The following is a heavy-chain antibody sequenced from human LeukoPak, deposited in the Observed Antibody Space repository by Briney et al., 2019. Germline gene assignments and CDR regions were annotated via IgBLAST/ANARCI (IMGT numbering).Heavy chain of an antibody. Sequence: PGGSLRLSCAASGFTFSSYGMHWVRQAPGKGLEWVAVISYDGSNKYYADSVKGRFTISRDNSKNTLYLQMNSLGAEDTAVYYCAKSEFRLPGNYFDYWGQGTLVTVSS. J-gene: IGHJ4*02. CDR3: AKSEFRLPGNYFDY. D-gene: IGHD3-10*01. CDR1: GFTFSSYG. V-gene: IGHV3-30*18. CDR2: ISYDGSNK.